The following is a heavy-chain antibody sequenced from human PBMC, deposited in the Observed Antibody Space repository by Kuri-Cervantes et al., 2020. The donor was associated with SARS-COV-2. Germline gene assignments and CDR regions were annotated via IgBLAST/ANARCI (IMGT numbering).Heavy chain of an antibody. CDR1: GFTFRSYS. CDR2: ISSSSSYI. V-gene: IGHV3-21*01. Sequence: GESLKISCAASGFTFRSYSMNWVRQAPGKGLEWVSSISSSSSYIYYADSVKGRFTISRDNAKNSLYLQMNSLRAEDTAVYYCARTDQSKIRYCSGGSCPYYYYYYMDVWGKGTTVTVSS. J-gene: IGHJ6*03. D-gene: IGHD2-15*01. CDR3: ARTDQSKIRYCSGGSCPYYYYYYMDV.